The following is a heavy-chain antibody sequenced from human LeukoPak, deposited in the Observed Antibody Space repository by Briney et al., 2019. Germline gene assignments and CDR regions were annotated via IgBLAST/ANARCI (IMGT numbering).Heavy chain of an antibody. V-gene: IGHV3-30*02. D-gene: IGHD3-22*01. CDR3: TTVPTYYYDSSGYAPPFDY. Sequence: GGSLRLSCAASGFTFSSYGMHWVRQAPGTGVEWVASIRYDGNNKYYADSVKGRFTISRDNSKSTLYLQMNSLKTEDTAVYYCTTVPTYYYDSSGYAPPFDYWGQGTLVTVSS. CDR1: GFTFSSYG. CDR2: IRYDGNNK. J-gene: IGHJ4*02.